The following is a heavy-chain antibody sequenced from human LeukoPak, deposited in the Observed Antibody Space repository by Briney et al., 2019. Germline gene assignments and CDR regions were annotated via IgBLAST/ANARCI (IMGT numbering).Heavy chain of an antibody. CDR1: GGSFSGYY. J-gene: IGHJ4*02. D-gene: IGHD3-16*01. CDR2: INHSGIT. CDR3: ANPARDFADSGAITW. V-gene: IGHV4-34*01. Sequence: NASETLSLTCAVYGGSFSGYYWSWIRQPPGKGLEWIGEINHSGITNYNPSLKSRVTISADTSKNQFSLKLTSVTAADTAVYYCANPARDFADSGAITWWGQGTLVTVSS.